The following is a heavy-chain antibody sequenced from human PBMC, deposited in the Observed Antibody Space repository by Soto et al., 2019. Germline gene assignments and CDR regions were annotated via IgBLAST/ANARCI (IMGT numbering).Heavy chain of an antibody. CDR1: GGSFSGYD. CDR3: ARTIWYWGPTLDY. Sequence: SETLSLPCAVYGGSFSGYDWCWFRQPRGKGLGWIGEISQCGSTIYNPSLKCRCSISVDTSKSHFSLKLSSVTGADTAVYYGARTIWYWGPTLDYWGQGNRGIVSS. V-gene: IGHV4-34*01. CDR2: ISQCGST. J-gene: IGHJ4*02. D-gene: IGHD7-27*01.